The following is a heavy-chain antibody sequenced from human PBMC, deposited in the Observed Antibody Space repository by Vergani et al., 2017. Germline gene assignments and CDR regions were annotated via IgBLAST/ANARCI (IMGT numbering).Heavy chain of an antibody. CDR1: GGSISSSNW. V-gene: IGHV3-15*01. CDR2: IKSKTDGGTT. J-gene: IGHJ4*02. Sequence: VQLQESGPGLVKPSGTLSLTCAVSGGSISSSNWWSWVRQPPGKGLEWIGRIKSKTDGGTTDYAAPVKGRFTISRDDSKNTLYLQMNSLKTEDTAVYYCTTDTYWEEFDYWGQGTLVTVSS. D-gene: IGHD1-26*01. CDR3: TTDTYWEEFDY.